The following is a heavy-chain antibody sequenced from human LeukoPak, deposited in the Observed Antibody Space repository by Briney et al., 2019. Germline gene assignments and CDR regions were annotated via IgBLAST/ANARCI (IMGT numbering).Heavy chain of an antibody. CDR2: IYYSGST. CDR3: ARQRDMVRGGPYDH. D-gene: IGHD3-10*01. V-gene: IGHV4-38-2*02. Sequence: SETLSLTCTASGYSISSGYYWGWIRQPPGKGLEWIGSIYYSGSTYYNPSLKSRITISVDTSKNQFSLNLSSVTAADTAVYYCARQRDMVRGGPYDHWGQGTLVTVSS. J-gene: IGHJ4*02. CDR1: GYSISSGYY.